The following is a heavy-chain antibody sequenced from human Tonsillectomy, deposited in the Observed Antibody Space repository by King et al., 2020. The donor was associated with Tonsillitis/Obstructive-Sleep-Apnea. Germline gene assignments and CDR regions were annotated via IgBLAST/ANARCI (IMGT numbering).Heavy chain of an antibody. V-gene: IGHV4-59*01. D-gene: IGHD3-10*01. Sequence: VQLQESGPGLVKPSETLYLTCTVSGGPISSYYWSWIRQPPGKGLEWIGYIYYSGSTNYNPSLKSRVTISVDTSKNQFSLKLSSVTAADTGVYYCAKEAYGLTSVYYFGGRGTLLTVFS. CDR1: GGPISSYY. CDR3: AKEAYGLTSVYYF. CDR2: IYYSGST. J-gene: IGHJ4*02.